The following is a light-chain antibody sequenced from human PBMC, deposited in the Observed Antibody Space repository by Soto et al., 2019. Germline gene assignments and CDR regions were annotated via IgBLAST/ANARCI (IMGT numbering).Light chain of an antibody. CDR1: SSDIGDYNY. V-gene: IGLV2-14*01. CDR2: EVS. J-gene: IGLJ3*02. CDR3: SSFTSSSTLV. Sequence: QSALTQPASVSGSPGQSIAISCTGTSSDIGDYNYVSWYQQHPGKAPKLMIYEVSNRPSGVSNLFSGSKSGNTASLTISGLQADDEAYYYGSSFTSSSTLVFGGGTKLTVL.